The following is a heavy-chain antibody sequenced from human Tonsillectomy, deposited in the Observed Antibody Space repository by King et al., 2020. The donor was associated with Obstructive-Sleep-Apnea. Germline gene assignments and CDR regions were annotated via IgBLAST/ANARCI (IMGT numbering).Heavy chain of an antibody. J-gene: IGHJ3*02. Sequence: QLVQSGAEVKKPGASVRVSCKASGFTFIGYSIHWVRQAPGQGLEWLGGINLNSVATDFAQTFQGRFTMTRDTSISTAYMDLSRLTSDDTAVYYCATDSSVRAFDIWGQGTMVTVSS. CDR1: GFTFIGYS. CDR3: ATDSSVRAFDI. V-gene: IGHV1-2*02. D-gene: IGHD5/OR15-5a*01. CDR2: INLNSVAT.